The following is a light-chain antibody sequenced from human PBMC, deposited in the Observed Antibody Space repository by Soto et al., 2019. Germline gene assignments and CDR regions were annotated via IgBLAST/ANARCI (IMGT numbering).Light chain of an antibody. CDR2: DAP. CDR1: QTVSYQ. J-gene: IGKJ5*01. CDR3: QQRAGSST. Sequence: EIVLTQSQVTMSLSTGERATVSCRASQTVSYQLAWYQHKPGQVHRLIIYDAPRRVTGIPARFSGSGSGTDLTLTLSSLEPEYLAVYYCQQRAGSSTFGQGTRLEIK. V-gene: IGKV3-11*01.